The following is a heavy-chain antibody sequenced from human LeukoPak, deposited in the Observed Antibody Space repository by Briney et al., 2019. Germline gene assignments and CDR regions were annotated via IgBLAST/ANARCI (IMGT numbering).Heavy chain of an antibody. CDR1: GYSFTSYW. CDR3: SRGHALDI. V-gene: IGHV5-51*01. CDR2: IYPGDSEI. J-gene: IGHJ3*02. Sequence: GESLKISCKGSGYSFTSYWIVWVRQMPGKGLEWMGIIYPGDSEIRYSPSFQAQVTISADKLVSTAYLQWSSLKASDTAMYYCSRGHALDIWGQGTMVTVSA.